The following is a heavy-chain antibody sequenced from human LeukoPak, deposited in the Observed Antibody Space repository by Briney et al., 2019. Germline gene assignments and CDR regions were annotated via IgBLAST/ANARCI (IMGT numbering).Heavy chain of an antibody. D-gene: IGHD2-15*01. V-gene: IGHV1-46*01. CDR1: GYTFTGYY. Sequence: ASVKVSCKASGYTFTGYYMHWVRQAPGQGLEWMGIINPTGGSTRYAQKFQGRVTMTRDTSTSTVYMELSSLRSEDTAVYYCARDWAVAAIRRAFDIWGQGTMVTVSS. CDR3: ARDWAVAAIRRAFDI. CDR2: INPTGGST. J-gene: IGHJ3*02.